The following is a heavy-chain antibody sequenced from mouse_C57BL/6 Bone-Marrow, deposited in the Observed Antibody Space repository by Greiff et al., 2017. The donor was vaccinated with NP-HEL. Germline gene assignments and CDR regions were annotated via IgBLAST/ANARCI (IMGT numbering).Heavy chain of an antibody. Sequence: EVKLVESGPGLVKPSHSLSLTCSVTGYSITSGYYWNWIRQFPGNKLEWMGYISYDGSNNYNPSLKNRISITRDTSKNQFFLKLNSVTTEDTATYYCARDADGYWFAYWGQGTLVTVSA. D-gene: IGHD2-3*01. CDR2: ISYDGSN. CDR1: GYSITSGYY. J-gene: IGHJ3*01. V-gene: IGHV3-6*01. CDR3: ARDADGYWFAY.